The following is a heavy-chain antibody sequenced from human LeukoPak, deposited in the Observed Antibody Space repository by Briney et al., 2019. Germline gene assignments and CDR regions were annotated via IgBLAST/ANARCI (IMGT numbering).Heavy chain of an antibody. V-gene: IGHV5-10-1*01. D-gene: IGHD3-16*01. CDR2: IDPSDSYI. Sequence: GESLRISCKGSGYSFTNYWITWVRQMPGKGLEWMGRIDPSDSYINYSPSFEGHVTISADKSIITSYLQWSGLKASDTAMYYCAAGGSDFDYWGQGTLVTVSS. CDR1: GYSFTNYW. J-gene: IGHJ4*02. CDR3: AAGGSDFDY.